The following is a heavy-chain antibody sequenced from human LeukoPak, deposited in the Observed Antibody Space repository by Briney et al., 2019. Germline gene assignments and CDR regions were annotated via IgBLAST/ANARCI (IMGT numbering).Heavy chain of an antibody. Sequence: PGGSLRLSCAASGFTFSDYYMSWIRQAPGKGLEWVSYISSSSSYTNYADSVKGRFTISRDNAENSLYLQMNSLRAEDTAEYYCAREGYSSGWSPHGWFDPWGQGTLVTVSS. CDR2: ISSSSSYT. CDR1: GFTFSDYY. V-gene: IGHV3-11*06. D-gene: IGHD6-19*01. CDR3: AREGYSSGWSPHGWFDP. J-gene: IGHJ5*02.